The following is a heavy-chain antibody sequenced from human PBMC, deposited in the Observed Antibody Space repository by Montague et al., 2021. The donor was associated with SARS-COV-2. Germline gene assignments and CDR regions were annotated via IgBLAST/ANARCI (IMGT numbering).Heavy chain of an antibody. Sequence: SETLSLTCTVSGGSISSSSYYWGWIRQPPGKGLEWIGSIFYSWSTDYNPSLKSRVTISVDTSKNQFSLKLSSVTAADTAVYYCASMVRAQVYYLDYWGQGTLVTVSS. CDR3: ASMVRAQVYYLDY. CDR1: GGSISSSSYY. V-gene: IGHV4-39*01. J-gene: IGHJ4*02. D-gene: IGHD3-10*01. CDR2: IFYSWST.